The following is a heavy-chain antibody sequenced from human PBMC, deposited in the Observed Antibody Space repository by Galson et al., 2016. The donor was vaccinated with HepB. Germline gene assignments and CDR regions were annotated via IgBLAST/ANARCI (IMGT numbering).Heavy chain of an antibody. Sequence: SLRLSCAASGFSFSSYDMHLVRQATGKGLEWVSAIGTAGDTYYPGSVKGRFTISRENAENSLDLQMNSLRAGDTAVYYCARGGCSSTSCPYYHHYGMDVWGQGTTVTVSS. J-gene: IGHJ6*02. CDR3: ARGGCSSTSCPYYHHYGMDV. V-gene: IGHV3-13*01. CDR2: IGTAGDT. D-gene: IGHD2-2*01. CDR1: GFSFSSYD.